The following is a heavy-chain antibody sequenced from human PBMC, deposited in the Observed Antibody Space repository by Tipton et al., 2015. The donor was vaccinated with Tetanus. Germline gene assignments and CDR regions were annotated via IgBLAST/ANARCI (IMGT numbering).Heavy chain of an antibody. J-gene: IGHJ5*01. CDR1: GGSMRSGTFY. Sequence: TLSLTCTVSGGSMRSGTFYWDWIRQSPGKGLEWIGNVYYNGNSLENPSLKGRVTLSLDKSKNQFSLKLRSATAADTALYYCARSADNWFDPWGQGILVTVSS. V-gene: IGHV4-39*01. CDR2: VYYNGNS. CDR3: ARSADNWFDP.